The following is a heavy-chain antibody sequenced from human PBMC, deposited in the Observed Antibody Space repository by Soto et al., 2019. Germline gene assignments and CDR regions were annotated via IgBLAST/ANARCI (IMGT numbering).Heavy chain of an antibody. CDR1: GFSFSSYW. CDR3: ARGGSYGSGSYYKPQLNYYMDV. D-gene: IGHD3-10*01. CDR2: INSDGSST. Sequence: GVSLRLSCAASGFSFSSYWMHWVRQAPGKGLVWVSHINSDGSSTTYADSVKGRITISRDNAKNTLYLQMNSLRAEDTAVYYCARGGSYGSGSYYKPQLNYYMDVWGKGTTVTVSS. J-gene: IGHJ6*03. V-gene: IGHV3-74*01.